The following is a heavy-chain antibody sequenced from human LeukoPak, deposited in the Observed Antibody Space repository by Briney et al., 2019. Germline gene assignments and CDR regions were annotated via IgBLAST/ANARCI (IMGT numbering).Heavy chain of an antibody. CDR3: ARSPDPRSSGWYYFDF. CDR1: GGSISNSTYY. Sequence: PSETLSLTCAVSGGSISNSTYYWGWIRQPPGKGLEWLGSFYYSGSTYCNPSLKSRVSISVDTSKNQFSLKLSSVTAADTAVYYCARSPDPRSSGWYYFDFWGQGTLVTVSS. D-gene: IGHD3-22*01. CDR2: FYYSGST. V-gene: IGHV4-39*01. J-gene: IGHJ4*02.